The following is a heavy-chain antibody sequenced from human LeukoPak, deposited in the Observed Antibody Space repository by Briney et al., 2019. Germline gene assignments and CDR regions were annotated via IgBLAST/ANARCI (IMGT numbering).Heavy chain of an antibody. CDR2: ISGSGGST. J-gene: IGHJ4*02. Sequence: GASLRLSCAASGFTCSSYAMSWVRQAPGKGLEWVSGISGSGGSTYYADSVKGRFTISRDNSKNTMYLQMNSLRAEDTAVYYCATDPFDYWGQGTLVTVSS. CDR3: ATDPFDY. CDR1: GFTCSSYA. V-gene: IGHV3-23*01.